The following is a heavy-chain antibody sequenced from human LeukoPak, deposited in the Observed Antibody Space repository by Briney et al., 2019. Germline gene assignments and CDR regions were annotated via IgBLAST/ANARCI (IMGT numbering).Heavy chain of an antibody. V-gene: IGHV1-8*01. J-gene: IGHJ6*02. D-gene: IGHD1-14*01. CDR1: GYTFTSYD. CDR2: MNPNSGNT. Sequence: GASVKVSCKASGYTFTSYDINWVRQAPGQGLEWMGWMNPNSGNTGYAQKFQGRVTMTRSTSISTAYMELSSLRSEDTAVYYCARGNRPRGLGYYYGMDVWGQGTTVTVSS. CDR3: ARGNRPRGLGYYYGMDV.